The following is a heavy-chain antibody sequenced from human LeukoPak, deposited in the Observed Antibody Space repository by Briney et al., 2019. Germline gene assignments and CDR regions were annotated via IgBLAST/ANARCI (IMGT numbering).Heavy chain of an antibody. V-gene: IGHV1-18*01. J-gene: IGHJ5*02. CDR2: ISGYNGDT. Sequence: ASVKVSCKASGYTFTNYGINWVRQAPRRGLEWMGWISGYNGDTQYAQKFQGRVTMTTDTSTTTAYMDLRSLTSDDTAVYYCVRIGCSRTSCYGNSVDPWGQGTLVTVSS. D-gene: IGHD2-2*01. CDR1: GYTFTNYG. CDR3: VRIGCSRTSCYGNSVDP.